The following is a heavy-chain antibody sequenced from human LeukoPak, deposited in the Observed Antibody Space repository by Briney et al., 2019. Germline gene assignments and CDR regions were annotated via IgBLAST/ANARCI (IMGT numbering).Heavy chain of an antibody. CDR3: ASGGVYAGIAATFRY. Sequence: GGSLRLSCAASGFNFSATYMTWIRQAPGKGLEWVSYISNRGIIINYADSVKGRFTISRDDAKSSLYLNMNNLRTEDTALYYCASGGVYAGIAATFRYWGQGSLVTVSS. D-gene: IGHD6-25*01. CDR2: ISNRGIII. CDR1: GFNFSATY. V-gene: IGHV3-11*01. J-gene: IGHJ4*02.